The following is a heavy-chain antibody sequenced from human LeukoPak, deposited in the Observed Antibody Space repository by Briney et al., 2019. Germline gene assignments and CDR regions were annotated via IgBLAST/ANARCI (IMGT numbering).Heavy chain of an antibody. J-gene: IGHJ6*03. CDR1: GFTFINYG. CDR3: AKAFHPFTYNYYMDV. V-gene: IGHV3-30*18. Sequence: GGALRLSCVGSGFTFINYGMRCVRPAPGKGVEGVAVISYDGINKYYADSVKGGFTISRDNSKNTLYLQMNSLRAEDTAVYYCAKAFHPFTYNYYMDVWGQGTTVTVSS. CDR2: ISYDGINK. D-gene: IGHD2-21*01.